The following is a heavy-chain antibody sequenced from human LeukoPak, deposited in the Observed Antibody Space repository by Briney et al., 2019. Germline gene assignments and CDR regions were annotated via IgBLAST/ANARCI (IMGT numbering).Heavy chain of an antibody. J-gene: IGHJ3*02. CDR1: GGSFSGYY. CDR3: AISDPRAYYYDSSRKVAFDI. CDR2: INHSGST. V-gene: IGHV4-34*01. D-gene: IGHD3-22*01. Sequence: PSETLSLICALYGGSFSGYYWSWIRQPPGKGLEWIGEINHSGSTNYNPSLKSRVTISVDTSKNQFSLKLSSVTAADTAVYYCAISDPRAYYYDSSRKVAFDICGQRTMVTVSS.